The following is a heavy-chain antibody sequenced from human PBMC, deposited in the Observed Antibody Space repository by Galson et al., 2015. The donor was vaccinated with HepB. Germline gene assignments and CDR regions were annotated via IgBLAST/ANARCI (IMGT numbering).Heavy chain of an antibody. V-gene: IGHV1-2*04. CDR2: INPNSGGT. J-gene: IGHJ6*02. CDR1: GYTFTGYY. CDR3: ARAPGIAAVYYYGMDV. D-gene: IGHD6-25*01. Sequence: SVKVSCKASGYTFTGYYMHWVRQAPGQGLEWMGWINPNSGGTNYAQKFQGWVTMTRDTSISTAYMELSRLRSDDTAVYYCARAPGIAAVYYYGMDVWGQGTTVTVSS.